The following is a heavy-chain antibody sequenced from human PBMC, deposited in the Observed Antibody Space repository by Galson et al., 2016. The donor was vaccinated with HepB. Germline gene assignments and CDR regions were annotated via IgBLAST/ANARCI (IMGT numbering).Heavy chain of an antibody. J-gene: IGHJ3*02. CDR2: IIPIFGAA. CDR1: GGTFSNYG. D-gene: IGHD6-19*01. V-gene: IGHV1-69*13. CDR3: ARDRCSGWFDSSDI. Sequence: SVKVSCKASGGTFSNYGISWVRQAPGQGLEWMGGIIPIFGAANYEQKFQGGVTISADEATNTVYMELSSLTSEDTALYYCARDRCSGWFDSSDIWGQGLMVTVSS.